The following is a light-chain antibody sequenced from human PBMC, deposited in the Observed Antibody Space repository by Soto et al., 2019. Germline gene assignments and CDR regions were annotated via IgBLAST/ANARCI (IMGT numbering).Light chain of an antibody. CDR1: QSVSSTY. CDR3: QHYGSSRWT. V-gene: IGKV3-20*01. Sequence: EIVLTQSPGTLSLSPGERATLSCRASQSVSSTYLAWDQQKPGQAPRLLIYGASTRATGLPDRFSGSGTGTDFTLTISSMEPEDFALYYCQHYGSSRWTFGQGTKVEIK. J-gene: IGKJ1*01. CDR2: GAS.